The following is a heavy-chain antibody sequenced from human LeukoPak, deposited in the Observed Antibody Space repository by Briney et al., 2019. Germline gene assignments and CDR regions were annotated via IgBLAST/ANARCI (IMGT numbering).Heavy chain of an antibody. CDR3: ARDPLFCSGGSCIPYYYGLDV. CDR1: GYTFTNYV. CDR2: SNGGNGNT. D-gene: IGHD2-15*01. V-gene: IGHV1-3*01. Sequence: XXXSCKXSGYTFTNYVMHWVRQAPGQRLEWMGWSNGGNGNTKYAQKFQGRVTITRDTSASTAYMELSSLRSEDTAVYYCARDPLFCSGGSCIPYYYGLDVWGKGTTVTVSS. J-gene: IGHJ6*04.